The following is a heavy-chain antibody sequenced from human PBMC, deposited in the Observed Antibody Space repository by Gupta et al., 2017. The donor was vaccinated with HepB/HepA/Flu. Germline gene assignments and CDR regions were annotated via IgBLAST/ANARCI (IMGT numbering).Heavy chain of an antibody. Sequence: QLQLQEPRPGLVKPSETLSLTCAVSGGSISSNDYYWGWIRQPPGKGLEWIGSIYNSGGTHYNPSLKSRVTISIDTSEKQFSLKLSSVTAADTAVYYCASYRAATMWDNWGQGTLVTVSS. CDR2: IYNSGGT. J-gene: IGHJ4*02. V-gene: IGHV4-39*01. D-gene: IGHD5-12*01. CDR3: ASYRAATMWDN. CDR1: GGSISSNDYY.